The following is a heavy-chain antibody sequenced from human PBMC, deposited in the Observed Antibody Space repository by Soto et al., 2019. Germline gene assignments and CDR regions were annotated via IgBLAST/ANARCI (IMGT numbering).Heavy chain of an antibody. D-gene: IGHD6-19*01. Sequence: QVQLVESGGGVVQPGRSLRLSCAASGFTFSSYGMHWVRQAPGKGLEWVAVISDDGSNKYYTDSVKGRFTISRDNSQNTLYLQMTSLRAEDTDVYYCAKDEGYSSGWYVIRYYSGMDVWGQGTTVTVSS. CDR1: GFTFSSYG. V-gene: IGHV3-30*18. CDR3: AKDEGYSSGWYVIRYYSGMDV. J-gene: IGHJ6*02. CDR2: ISDDGSNK.